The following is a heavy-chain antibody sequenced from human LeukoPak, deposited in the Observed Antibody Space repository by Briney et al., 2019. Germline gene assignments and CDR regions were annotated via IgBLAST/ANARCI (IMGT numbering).Heavy chain of an antibody. V-gene: IGHV4-59*12. CDR2: IYYSGST. Sequence: SETLSLTCTVSGGSISSYYWNWIRQPPGKGLEWIGYIYYSGSTNYNPSLKSRVTISVDTSKNQFSLKLSSVTAADTAVYYCSRGLSDVYWGQGTLVTVSS. J-gene: IGHJ4*02. CDR1: GGSISSYY. CDR3: SRGLSDVY.